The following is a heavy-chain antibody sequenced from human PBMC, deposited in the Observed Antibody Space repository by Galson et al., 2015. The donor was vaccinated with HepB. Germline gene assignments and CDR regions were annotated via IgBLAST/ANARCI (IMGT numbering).Heavy chain of an antibody. CDR3: ARSSIAAAANYFDY. V-gene: IGHV7-4-1*02. CDR2: INTNTGNP. J-gene: IGHJ4*02. Sequence: SVKVSCKASGYTFTSYAMNWVRQAPGQGLEWMGWINTNTGNPTYAQGFTGRFVFSLDTSVSTAYLQISSLKAEDTAVYYCARSSIAAAANYFDYWGQGTLVTVSS. D-gene: IGHD6-13*01. CDR1: GYTFTSYA.